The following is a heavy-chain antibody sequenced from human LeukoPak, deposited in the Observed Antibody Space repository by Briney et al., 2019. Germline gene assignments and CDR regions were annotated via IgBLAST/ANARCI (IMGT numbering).Heavy chain of an antibody. CDR2: IYYSGST. CDR3: ASTIYGLGSRGFDY. D-gene: IGHD3-10*01. CDR1: GGSISSYY. J-gene: IGHJ4*02. Sequence: MPSETLSLTCTVSGGSISSYYWSWIRQPPGKGLEWIGYIYYSGSTNYNPSLKSRVTISVDTSKNQFSLKLSSVTAADTAVYYCASTIYGLGSRGFDYWGQGTLVTVSS. V-gene: IGHV4-59*08.